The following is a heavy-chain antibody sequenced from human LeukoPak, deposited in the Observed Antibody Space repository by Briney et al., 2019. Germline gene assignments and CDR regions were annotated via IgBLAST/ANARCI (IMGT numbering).Heavy chain of an antibody. D-gene: IGHD3-22*01. V-gene: IGHV4-59*01. Sequence: NSPETLSLTCAVYGGSFSGYYWSWIRQPPGKGLEWIGYIYYSGSTNYNPSLKSRVTISVDTSKNQFSLKLSSVTAADTAVYYCARVRVIEYYYDSSGYFDYWGQGTLVTVSS. CDR2: IYYSGST. CDR3: ARVRVIEYYYDSSGYFDY. CDR1: GGSFSGYY. J-gene: IGHJ4*02.